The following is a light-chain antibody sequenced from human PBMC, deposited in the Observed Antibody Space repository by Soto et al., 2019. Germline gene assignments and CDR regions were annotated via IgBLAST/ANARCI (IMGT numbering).Light chain of an antibody. Sequence: QSVLTQPPSASGTPGKRVTISCSGSSSNIGANPINWYQQLPGTAPKLLIYNNDQRPSGVPDRVSASKSGTSASLAISGLQSEDEADYYCEAWDDSLYGAVLGGGTKLTVL. CDR3: EAWDDSLYGAV. CDR1: SSNIGANP. V-gene: IGLV1-44*01. CDR2: NND. J-gene: IGLJ2*01.